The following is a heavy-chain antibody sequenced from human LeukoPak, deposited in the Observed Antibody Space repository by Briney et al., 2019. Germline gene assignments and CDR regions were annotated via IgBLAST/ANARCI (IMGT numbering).Heavy chain of an antibody. CDR2: IDWDDGK. V-gene: IGHV2-70*11. D-gene: IGHD4-23*01. Sequence: SGPALVKPTQTLTLTCTFSGFSLSTSGMCVSWIRQPPGKALEWLARIDWDDGKYYSTSLKTRLAISKDTSKNQVVLTMSNLDPVDTATYYCARTAGGNSYYYYMDVWGKGTTVTVSS. CDR3: ARTAGGNSYYYYMDV. CDR1: GFSLSTSGMC. J-gene: IGHJ6*03.